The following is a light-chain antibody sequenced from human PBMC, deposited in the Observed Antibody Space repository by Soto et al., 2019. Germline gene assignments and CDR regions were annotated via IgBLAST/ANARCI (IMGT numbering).Light chain of an antibody. Sequence: QSVLTQPASVSGSPGQSITISCTGTSSDVGGYNYVSWYQQHPGKAPKLMIYEVSNRPSGVSNRFSGSKSGNTASLTISGLQAEDEADYYCRSYTRGSTVIFGGGTKLTVL. CDR1: SSDVGGYNY. J-gene: IGLJ2*01. CDR2: EVS. V-gene: IGLV2-14*01. CDR3: RSYTRGSTVI.